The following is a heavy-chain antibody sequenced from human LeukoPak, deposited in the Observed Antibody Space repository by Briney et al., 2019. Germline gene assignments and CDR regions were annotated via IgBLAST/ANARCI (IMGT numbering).Heavy chain of an antibody. CDR3: ARRKDLDTAMVGYYYSYMDV. D-gene: IGHD5-18*01. V-gene: IGHV4-34*01. CDR1: GESFSGYY. CDR2: INHSGST. J-gene: IGHJ6*03. Sequence: PSETLSLTCAVYGESFSGYYWNWIRQPPGKGLEWIGEINHSGSTNYNPSLKSRVTISVDTSKNQFSLKLSSVTAADTAVYFCARRKDLDTAMVGYYYSYMDVWGKGTTVIIS.